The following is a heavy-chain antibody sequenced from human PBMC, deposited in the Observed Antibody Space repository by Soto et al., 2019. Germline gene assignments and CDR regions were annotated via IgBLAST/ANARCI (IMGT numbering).Heavy chain of an antibody. CDR1: GFTFSSYG. D-gene: IGHD3-9*01. CDR2: ISYDGSNK. Sequence: PGGSLRLSCAASGFTFSSYGMHWVRQAPGKGLEWVAVISYDGSNKYYADSVKGRFTISRDNSKNTLYLQMNSLRAEDTAVYYCAKEVGYDTHHAHRGYYYGMDVWGQGTTVTV. V-gene: IGHV3-30*18. CDR3: AKEVGYDTHHAHRGYYYGMDV. J-gene: IGHJ6*02.